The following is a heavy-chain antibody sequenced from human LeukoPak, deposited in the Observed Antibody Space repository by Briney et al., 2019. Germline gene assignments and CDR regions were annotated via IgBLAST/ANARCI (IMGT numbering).Heavy chain of an antibody. D-gene: IGHD3-9*01. CDR3: ARQYYDILTGYSTMDV. CDR2: IYYSGST. V-gene: IGHV4-59*08. J-gene: IGHJ6*02. CDR1: GGSISSYY. Sequence: SETLSLTCTVSGGSISSYYWSWIRQPPGKGLEWIGYIYYSGSTNYNPSLKSRVTISVDTSKNQFSLKLSSVTAADTAVYYYARQYYDILTGYSTMDVWGQGTTVTVSS.